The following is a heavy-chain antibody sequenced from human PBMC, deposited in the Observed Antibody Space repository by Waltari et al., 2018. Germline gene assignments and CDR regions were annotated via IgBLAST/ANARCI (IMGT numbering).Heavy chain of an antibody. CDR2: INAGNGNT. V-gene: IGHV1-3*01. J-gene: IGHJ4*02. Sequence: QVQLVQSGAEVKKPGASVKVSCKASGYTFTSYAMHWVRQAPGQRLEWMGWINAGNGNTKYAQKFQGRGTITRDTSERTAYMELSSRGSEDTAVYYCAGERGDYYDSSGYYDWGQGTLVTVSS. CDR3: AGERGDYYDSSGYYD. CDR1: GYTFTSYA. D-gene: IGHD3-22*01.